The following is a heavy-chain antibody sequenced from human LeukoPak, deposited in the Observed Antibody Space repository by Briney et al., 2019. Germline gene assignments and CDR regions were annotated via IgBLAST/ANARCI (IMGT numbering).Heavy chain of an antibody. D-gene: IGHD4/OR15-4a*01. Sequence: GGSLRLSCAASGFTFSSYAMSWVRQAPGKGLEGVSAISGSGGSTYYADSVKGRFDISRDNSQNTLYLQMNSQRAADTAVYYCASHDYGGVVGSPVDFWGQGTLVTVSS. J-gene: IGHJ4*02. CDR3: ASHDYGGVVGSPVDF. CDR2: ISGSGGST. CDR1: GFTFSSYA. V-gene: IGHV3-23*01.